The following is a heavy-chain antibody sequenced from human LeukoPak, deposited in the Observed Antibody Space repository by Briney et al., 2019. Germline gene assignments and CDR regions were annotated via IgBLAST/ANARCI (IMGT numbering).Heavy chain of an antibody. V-gene: IGHV4-59*08. CDR3: ASHYSSGWSVAEYFQH. J-gene: IGHJ1*01. CDR2: FYYSGST. CDR1: GGSISSYY. Sequence: PSETLSLTCTVSGGSISSYYWSWIRQPPGKGLEWIGYFYYSGSTNYNPSLKSRVTILVEDTSKNQFSLKLSSATAADTAVYYCASHYSSGWSVAEYFQHWGQGTLVTVSS. D-gene: IGHD6-19*01.